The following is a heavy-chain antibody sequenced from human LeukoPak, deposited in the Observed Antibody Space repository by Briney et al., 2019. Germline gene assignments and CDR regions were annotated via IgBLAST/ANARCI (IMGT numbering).Heavy chain of an antibody. V-gene: IGHV1-69*13. CDR2: IIPIFGTA. CDR3: ARDLSNMVGATISHGLLDY. Sequence: SVKVSCKASGGTFSSYAISWVRQAPGQGLEWMGGIIPIFGTANYAQKFQGRVTITADESTSTAYMELSSLRSEDTAVYYCARDLSNMVGATISHGLLDYWGQGTLVTVSS. J-gene: IGHJ4*02. CDR1: GGTFSSYA. D-gene: IGHD1-26*01.